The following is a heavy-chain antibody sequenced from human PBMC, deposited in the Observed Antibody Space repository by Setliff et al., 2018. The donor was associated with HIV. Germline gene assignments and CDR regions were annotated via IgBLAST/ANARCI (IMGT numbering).Heavy chain of an antibody. CDR3: ARDAPAEYYDFWSDYILWDV. CDR2: ISANNGNT. Sequence: GASVKVSCKASGYTFNTYGISWVRQAPGQGLEWMGWISANNGNTNYAQKFQGRVTMTTDTTTSTAYMELRSLRSDDTAVYYCARDAPAEYYDFWSDYILWDVWGKGTTVTVSS. CDR1: GYTFNTYG. J-gene: IGHJ6*04. D-gene: IGHD3-3*01. V-gene: IGHV1-18*01.